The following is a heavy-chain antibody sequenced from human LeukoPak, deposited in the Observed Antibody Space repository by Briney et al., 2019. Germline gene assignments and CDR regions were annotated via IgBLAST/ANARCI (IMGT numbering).Heavy chain of an antibody. CDR2: IYYSGST. D-gene: IGHD3-22*01. V-gene: IGHV4-61*05. J-gene: IGHJ5*01. CDR3: ARQDSSGYFNWFDP. Sequence: SETLSLTCTVSGGSISSSSYYWGWIRQPPGKGLEWIGYIYYSGSTNYNPSLKSRVTISVDTSKNQFSLKLSSVTAADTAVYYCARQDSSGYFNWFDPWGKGTTVTVSS. CDR1: GGSISSSSYY.